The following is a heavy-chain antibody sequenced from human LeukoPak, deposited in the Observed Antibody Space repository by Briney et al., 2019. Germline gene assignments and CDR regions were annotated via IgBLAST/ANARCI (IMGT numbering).Heavy chain of an antibody. CDR2: IYYSGST. CDR1: GGSISSSSDY. J-gene: IGHJ5*02. CDR3: ARDDEVNWFDP. V-gene: IGHV4-39*07. Sequence: SETLSLTCIVSGGSISSSSDYWGWIRQPPGKGLEGIGRIYYSGSTHYNPSLKSRVTISVDTSKNQFSLKLSSVTAADTAMYYCARDDEVNWFDPWSQGTLVTVSS.